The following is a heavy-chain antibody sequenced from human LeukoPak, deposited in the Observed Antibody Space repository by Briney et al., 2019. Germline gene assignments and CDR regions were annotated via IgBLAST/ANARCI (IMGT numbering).Heavy chain of an antibody. CDR2: IYYSGST. CDR1: GGSISSYY. D-gene: IGHD2-2*01. Sequence: SETLSLTCTVSGGSISSYYWSWIRQPPGKGLEWIGYIYYSGSTNYNPSLKSRVTISVDTSKNQFSLKLSSVTAADTAVYYCAREGSTSPSYMDVWGKGTTVTVSS. J-gene: IGHJ6*03. V-gene: IGHV4-59*01. CDR3: AREGSTSPSYMDV.